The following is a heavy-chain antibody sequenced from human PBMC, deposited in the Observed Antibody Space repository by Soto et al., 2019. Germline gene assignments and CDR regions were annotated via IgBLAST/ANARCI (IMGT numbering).Heavy chain of an antibody. Sequence: ASVNVSCKASGYTFTSYAMHWVRQAPGQRLEWMVWINAGNGNTKYSQKFQGRVTITMDTSASTAYMELSSLRSEDTAVYYCARGSSGYDFPYYYYGMDVWGQGTTVTVSS. CDR3: ARGSSGYDFPYYYYGMDV. CDR1: GYTFTSYA. CDR2: INAGNGNT. V-gene: IGHV1-3*01. D-gene: IGHD5-12*01. J-gene: IGHJ6*02.